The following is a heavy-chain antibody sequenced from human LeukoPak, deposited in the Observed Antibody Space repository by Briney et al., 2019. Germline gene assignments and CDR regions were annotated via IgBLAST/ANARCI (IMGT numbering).Heavy chain of an antibody. D-gene: IGHD6-25*01. V-gene: IGHV3-30-3*01. CDR2: ISYDGSNK. J-gene: IGHJ3*02. CDR3: ARGGPGNSGTLSFDI. CDR1: GFTFSSYA. Sequence: GGSLRLSCAASGFTFSSYAMHWVRQAPGKGLEWVAVISYDGSNKYYADSVKGRFTISRDNSKNTLYLQMNSLRAEDTAVYYCARGGPGNSGTLSFDIWGLGTMVTVSS.